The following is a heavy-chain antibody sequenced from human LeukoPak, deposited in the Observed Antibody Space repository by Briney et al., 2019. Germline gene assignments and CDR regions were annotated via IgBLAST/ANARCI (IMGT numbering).Heavy chain of an antibody. Sequence: PGGSLRLSCAASGFTFSSYAMHWVRQAPGKGLEWVAFISYDVSNKYYADSVKGRFTISRDNSKNTLYLQMNSLRAEDTAVYYCTRDALSGSGVTPEPYYYGMDVWGQGTTVTVSS. D-gene: IGHD3-10*01. V-gene: IGHV3-30*04. CDR2: ISYDVSNK. CDR1: GFTFSSYA. CDR3: TRDALSGSGVTPEPYYYGMDV. J-gene: IGHJ6*02.